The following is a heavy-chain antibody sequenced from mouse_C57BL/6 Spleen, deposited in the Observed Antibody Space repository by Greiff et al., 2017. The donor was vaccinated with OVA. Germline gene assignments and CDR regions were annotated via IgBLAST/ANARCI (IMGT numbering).Heavy chain of an antibody. CDR1: GFTFSSYA. Sequence: EVKLMESGEGLVKPGGSLKLSCAASGFTFSSYAMSWVRQTPEKRLEWVAYISSGGDYIYYADTVKGRFTISRDNARNTLYLQMSSLKSEDTAMYYCTRGDYDERACAYWGQGTLVTVSA. CDR3: TRGDYDERACAY. D-gene: IGHD2-4*01. J-gene: IGHJ3*01. CDR2: ISSGGDYI. V-gene: IGHV5-9-1*02.